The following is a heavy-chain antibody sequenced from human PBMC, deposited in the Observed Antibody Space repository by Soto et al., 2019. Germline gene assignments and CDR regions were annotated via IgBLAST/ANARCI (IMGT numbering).Heavy chain of an antibody. V-gene: IGHV3-48*02. CDR1: GFRFSTYN. D-gene: IGHD2-15*01. CDR3: ARDRCYDGTCYSASDS. J-gene: IGHJ4*02. CDR2: ISTTSFTI. Sequence: EVRLMESGGGLVQPGGSLRLSCAASGFRFSTYNMDWVRQAPGKGPEWIAHISTTSFTIYYADSVKGRFTISRDNDRNSLYLEMNSLRDEDTAVYYCARDRCYDGTCYSASDSGGQGTLVTVSS.